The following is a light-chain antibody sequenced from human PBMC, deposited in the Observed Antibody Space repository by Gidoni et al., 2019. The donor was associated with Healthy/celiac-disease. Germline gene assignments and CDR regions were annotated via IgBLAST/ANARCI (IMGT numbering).Light chain of an antibody. V-gene: IGKV1-5*03. J-gene: IGKJ1*01. CDR1: QSISSW. CDR2: KAS. Sequence: DIQMNQSPSTLSASVGDRVTITCRASQSISSWLAWYQQKPGEAPKLLIYKASSLESGVPSRFSGSGSGTEFTLTISSLQPDDFATYYCQQYNSYSRTFGQGTKVEIK. CDR3: QQYNSYSRT.